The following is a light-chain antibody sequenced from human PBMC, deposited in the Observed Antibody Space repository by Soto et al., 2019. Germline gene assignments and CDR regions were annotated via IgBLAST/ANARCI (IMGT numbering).Light chain of an antibody. CDR2: DAS. V-gene: IGKV3-11*01. CDR1: QTVSSY. J-gene: IGKJ5*01. CDR3: QQRRT. Sequence: EIVLTQSPAPLSLSPGERATLSCRASQTVSSYLAWYQQKPGQAPRLLVYDASDRDTGIPARFSGSGSGIDFNLTLSSLEPEDFVFYYCQQRRTFGRRTRLDIK.